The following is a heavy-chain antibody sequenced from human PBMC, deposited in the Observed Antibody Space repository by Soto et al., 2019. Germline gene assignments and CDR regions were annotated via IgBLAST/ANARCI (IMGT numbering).Heavy chain of an antibody. V-gene: IGHV4-59*01. D-gene: IGHD2-21*02. CDR3: AIDLWGYCGTDCYPLDV. CDR1: QECLSRNC. CDR2: MYNTGST. J-gene: IGHJ6*01. Sequence: ASETAYIGCTVPQECLSRNCWRCTRHRLGKGLELIGYMYNTGSTVYNPSFKSRVTISVDTSKNQFSLELNSVTAADTAVYYCAIDLWGYCGTDCYPLDVWGQGTVVT.